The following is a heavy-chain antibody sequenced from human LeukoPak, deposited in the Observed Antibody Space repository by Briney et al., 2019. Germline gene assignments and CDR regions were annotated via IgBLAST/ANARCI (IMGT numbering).Heavy chain of an antibody. V-gene: IGHV5-51*01. CDR1: GYTFTSYW. CDR2: IYPGDSET. Sequence: GESLKISCKWSGYTFTSYWIGWVRPRPGKGLEWLGIIYPGDSETRYSPSFQGQVTISAHKSISTAYLQWSRLKAADTAMYYCARRGEMFYVGYWGQGTLVTVSS. J-gene: IGHJ4*02. D-gene: IGHD2-21*01. CDR3: ARRGEMFYVGY.